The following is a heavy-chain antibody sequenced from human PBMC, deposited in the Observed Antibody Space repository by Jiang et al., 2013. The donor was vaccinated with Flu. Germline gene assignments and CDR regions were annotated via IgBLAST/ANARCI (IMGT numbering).Heavy chain of an antibody. CDR3: ARYRLVRGVDAFDI. Sequence: GLVKPSQTLSLTCTVSGGSISSGDYYWSWIRQPPGKGLEWIGYIYYSGSTYYNPSLKSRVTISVDTSKNQFSLKLSSVTAADTAVYYCARYRLVRGVDAFDIWGQGTMVTVSS. V-gene: IGHV4-30-4*01. CDR2: IYYSGST. CDR1: GGSISSGDYY. D-gene: IGHD3-22*01. J-gene: IGHJ3*02.